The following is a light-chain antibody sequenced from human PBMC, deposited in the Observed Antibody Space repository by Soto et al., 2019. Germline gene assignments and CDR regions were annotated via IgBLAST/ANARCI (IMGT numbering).Light chain of an antibody. CDR2: AAS. V-gene: IGKV3-11*01. CDR1: QSIDSY. Sequence: DIVLTQSPDTLSSSVGDTATITCRASQSIDSYVAWYQQKPGKAPRLLIYAASSLATGVPARFSGSGSGTDFTLTITSLQPEDFAAYYCQQRYSTSRTFGPGTKVDIK. CDR3: QQRYSTSRT. J-gene: IGKJ3*01.